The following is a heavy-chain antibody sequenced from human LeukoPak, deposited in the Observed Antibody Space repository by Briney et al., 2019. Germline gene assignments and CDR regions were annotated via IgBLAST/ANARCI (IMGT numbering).Heavy chain of an antibody. CDR3: ARSGTSSYGSGSPDY. CDR1: GVSINSPSHY. J-gene: IGHJ4*02. D-gene: IGHD3-10*01. CDR2: VYYSGST. Sequence: SETLSLTCAVSGVSINSPSHYWGWIRQSPEKGLEWIGSVYYSGSTHYNPSLKSRVTISIDTSQNHFSLSLSSVTAADTAVYYCARSGTSSYGSGSPDYWGQGTLVTVSS. V-gene: IGHV4-39*02.